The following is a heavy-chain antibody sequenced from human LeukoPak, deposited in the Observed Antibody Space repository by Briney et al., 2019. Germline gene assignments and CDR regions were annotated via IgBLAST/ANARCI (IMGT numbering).Heavy chain of an antibody. CDR3: ARRYCDSSGYYYEDYFDY. J-gene: IGHJ4*02. V-gene: IGHV1-18*01. D-gene: IGHD3-22*01. Sequence: ASVKVSCKASGYTFTSYGISWVRQAPGQGLEWMGWISAYNGNTNYAQKLQGRVTMTTDTSTSTAYMELRSLRSDDTAVYYCARRYCDSSGYYYEDYFDYWGQGTLVTVSS. CDR1: GYTFTSYG. CDR2: ISAYNGNT.